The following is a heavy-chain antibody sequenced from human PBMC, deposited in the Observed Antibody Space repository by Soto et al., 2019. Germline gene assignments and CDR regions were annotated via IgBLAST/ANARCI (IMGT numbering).Heavy chain of an antibody. V-gene: IGHV3-23*01. CDR3: VRGLRGQYEY. CDR2: ITDSGTDT. CDR1: GFTFSTYA. J-gene: IGHJ4*02. D-gene: IGHD4-17*01. Sequence: EVQLLESGGGLVQPGGSLRLSCAASGFTFSTYAMAWVRQTPGKGLEWVSSITDSGTDTYYADSVKGRFTLPRDNSKNTLFLQMTSLRAEDTALYYRVRGLRGQYEYWGQGTLVTVSS.